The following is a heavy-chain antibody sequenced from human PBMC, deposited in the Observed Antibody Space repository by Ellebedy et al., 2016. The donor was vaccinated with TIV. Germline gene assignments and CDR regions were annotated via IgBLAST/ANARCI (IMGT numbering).Heavy chain of an antibody. CDR3: ARGGDIVVVVGATPQYYGMDV. J-gene: IGHJ6*02. V-gene: IGHV4-34*01. CDR2: INHSGIT. Sequence: SETLSLTCAVYSGSFADHSWSWLRQPPGTGLEWIGEINHSGITNYNPSLKSRVTISVDTSKNQFSPNLNSVTAADTAVYYCARGGDIVVVVGATPQYYGMDVWGQGTTVTVSS. D-gene: IGHD2-15*01. CDR1: SGSFADHS.